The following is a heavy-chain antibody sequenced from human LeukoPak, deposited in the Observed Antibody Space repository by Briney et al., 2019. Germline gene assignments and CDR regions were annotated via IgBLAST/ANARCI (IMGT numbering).Heavy chain of an antibody. V-gene: IGHV1-46*01. CDR2: INPSGGST. D-gene: IGHD3-22*01. J-gene: IGHJ6*03. Sequence: ASVKVSCKASGYTFTSYYMHWVRRAPGQGLEWMGIINPSGGSTSYAQKFQGRVTMTTDTSTSTAYMELRSLRSDDTAVYYCARSGETYYYDSSGYYPDYYYYYMDVWGKGTTVTISS. CDR3: ARSGETYYYDSSGYYPDYYYYYMDV. CDR1: GYTFTSYY.